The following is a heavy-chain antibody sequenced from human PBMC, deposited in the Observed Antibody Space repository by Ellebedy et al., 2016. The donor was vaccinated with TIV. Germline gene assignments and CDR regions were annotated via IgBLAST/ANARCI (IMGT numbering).Heavy chain of an antibody. CDR3: ARETRVILNYMDV. V-gene: IGHV4-4*07. J-gene: IGHJ6*03. D-gene: IGHD2-15*01. CDR1: GGSISSYY. Sequence: SETLSLXXTVSGGSISSYYWSWIRQPAGKGLEWIGRIYTSGSTNYNPSLKSRVTMSVDTSKNQFSLKLSSVTAADTAVYYCARETRVILNYMDVWGKGTTVTVSS. CDR2: IYTSGST.